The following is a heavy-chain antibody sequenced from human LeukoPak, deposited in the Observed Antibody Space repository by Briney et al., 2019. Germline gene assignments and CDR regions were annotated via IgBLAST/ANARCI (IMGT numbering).Heavy chain of an antibody. Sequence: SETLSLTSTVSGGSISSSSYYWGWIRQPPGKGLEWIGSIYYSGSTYYNPSLKSRVTISVDTSKNQFSLKLSSVTAADTAVYYCASLVVAATSVWFDPWGQGTLVTVSS. CDR2: IYYSGST. CDR3: ASLVVAATSVWFDP. D-gene: IGHD2-15*01. V-gene: IGHV4-39*01. J-gene: IGHJ5*02. CDR1: GGSISSSSYY.